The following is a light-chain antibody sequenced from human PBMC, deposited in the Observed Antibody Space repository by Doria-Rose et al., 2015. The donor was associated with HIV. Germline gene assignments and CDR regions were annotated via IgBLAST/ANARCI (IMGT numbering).Light chain of an antibody. CDR2: LAS. V-gene: IGKV4-1*01. CDR1: QSLLYTSKNY. J-gene: IGKJ3*01. Sequence: TQSPESLGMSLGERATLNCKSNQSLLYTSKNYLAWYQQKPGQPPRLLIYLASTRQSGVPARFSGSGSGTDFTLTISSLEAEDVAVYYCQQYYDTPSFGPGTTVDIK. CDR3: QQYYDTPS.